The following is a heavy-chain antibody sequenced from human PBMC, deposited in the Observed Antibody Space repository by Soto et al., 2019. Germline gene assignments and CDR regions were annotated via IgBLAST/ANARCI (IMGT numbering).Heavy chain of an antibody. J-gene: IGHJ5*02. D-gene: IGHD3-3*01. CDR2: IYPGDSDT. CDR3: GRLSVFWSGYYTGCFDP. V-gene: IGHV5-51*01. CDR1: GYSFTSYW. Sequence: SGESLKISCKGSGYSFTSYWIGWVRQMPGKGLEWMGIIYPGDSDTRYSPSFQGQVTISADKSISTAYLQWSSLKASDTAFFYCGRLSVFWSGYYTGCFDPWGQGTLVTVS.